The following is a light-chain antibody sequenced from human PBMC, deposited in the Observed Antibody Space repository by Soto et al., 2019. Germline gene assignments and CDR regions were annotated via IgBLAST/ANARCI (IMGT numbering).Light chain of an antibody. CDR3: QQDNSFPRT. Sequence: DIQMTQLPSSMSASVGDRVTITCRASQGISRWLAWYHQKPGKAPNLLIYSASTLHSGVPSRFSGSGSVTDFTLTISSLQPEDFGTYYCQQDNSFPRTFGPGTKVDMK. J-gene: IGKJ3*01. CDR1: QGISRW. V-gene: IGKV1-12*01. CDR2: SAS.